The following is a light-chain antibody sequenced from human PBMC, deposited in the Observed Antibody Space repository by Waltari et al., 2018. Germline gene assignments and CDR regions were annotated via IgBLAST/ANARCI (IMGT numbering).Light chain of an antibody. CDR3: QQYGTSPTWT. CDR1: QSGSGGY. J-gene: IGKJ1*01. V-gene: IGKV3-20*01. Sequence: EIVLTQSPDTLSLSPGERATLSCRASQSGSGGYLAWYQQKPGQAPRLLILDASSRATDIPDRFSGSGSGTDFTLTISRLEPEDFAVYYCQQYGTSPTWTFGQGTKVEIK. CDR2: DAS.